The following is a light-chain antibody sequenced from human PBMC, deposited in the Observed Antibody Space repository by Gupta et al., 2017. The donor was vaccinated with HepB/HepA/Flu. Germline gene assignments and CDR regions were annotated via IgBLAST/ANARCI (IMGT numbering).Light chain of an antibody. CDR3: CSDTANSVV. Sequence: SALTPPPSVSGSPGQSVTISCTGISSDVGGYNYISLYQQHPGKGPRLMIYDVSKPPSGVPDRLSGSKSGNAAPLTIAVLHADDEADYYCCSDTANSVVFGGGTKLTVL. CDR1: SSDVGGYNY. CDR2: DVS. J-gene: IGLJ2*01. V-gene: IGLV2-11*01.